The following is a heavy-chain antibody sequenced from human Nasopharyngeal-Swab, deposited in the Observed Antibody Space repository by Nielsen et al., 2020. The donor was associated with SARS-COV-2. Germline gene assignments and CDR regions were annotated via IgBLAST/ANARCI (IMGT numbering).Heavy chain of an antibody. J-gene: IGHJ5*02. D-gene: IGHD3-10*01. CDR2: INPSGGST. Sequence: ASVKVSCKASGYTFTSYYMHWVRQAPGQGLEWMGIINPSGGSTSYAQKFQGRVTMTRDTSTSTVYMELSSLRSEDTAVYYWARGPTYYYGSGSSGPFDPWGQGTLVTVSS. V-gene: IGHV1-46*01. CDR1: GYTFTSYY. CDR3: ARGPTYYYGSGSSGPFDP.